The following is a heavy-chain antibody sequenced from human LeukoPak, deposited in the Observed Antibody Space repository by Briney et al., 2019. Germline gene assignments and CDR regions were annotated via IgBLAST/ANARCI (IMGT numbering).Heavy chain of an antibody. V-gene: IGHV3-48*03. J-gene: IGHJ6*04. CDR2: ISSSGSTI. D-gene: IGHD6-19*01. CDR1: GFTFSSYE. CDR3: AGGQYSSGWYEEDDYYYGMDV. Sequence: PGGSLRLSCAASGFTFSSYEMNWVRQAPGKGLEWVSYISSSGSTIYYADSVKGRFTISRDNAKNSLYLQMNSLRAEDTAVYYCAGGQYSSGWYEEDDYYYGMDVWGKGTTVTVSS.